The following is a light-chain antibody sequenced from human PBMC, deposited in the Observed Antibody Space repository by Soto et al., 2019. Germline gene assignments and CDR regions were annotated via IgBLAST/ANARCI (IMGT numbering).Light chain of an antibody. CDR3: CSYAGSSNV. CDR2: EVN. Sequence: QSALTQPPSASGSPGQSVAISCTGTSSDVGGYNYVSWYQQHPGKAPKLMIYEVNKRPSGVPDRFSGSKSGNTASLTVSDLQAADEADYYCCSYAGSSNVFGTGTKLTVL. CDR1: SSDVGGYNY. V-gene: IGLV2-8*01. J-gene: IGLJ1*01.